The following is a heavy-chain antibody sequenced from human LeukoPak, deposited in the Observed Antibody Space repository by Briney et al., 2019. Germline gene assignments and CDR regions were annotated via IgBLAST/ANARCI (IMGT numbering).Heavy chain of an antibody. J-gene: IGHJ3*02. Sequence: KTSETLSLTCAVSGGSISSYYWSWIRQPPGKGLEWIGYIYYSGSTNYNPSLKSRVTISVDTSKNQFSLKLSSVTAADTAVYYCARVEGYAFDIWGQGTMVTVSS. CDR1: GGSISSYY. CDR2: IYYSGST. CDR3: ARVEGYAFDI. V-gene: IGHV4-59*01. D-gene: IGHD1-1*01.